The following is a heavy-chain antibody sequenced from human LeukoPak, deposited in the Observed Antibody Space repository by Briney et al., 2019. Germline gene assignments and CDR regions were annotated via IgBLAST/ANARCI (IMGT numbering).Heavy chain of an antibody. Sequence: PGRSLRLSCAASAFTFSSYGMRWVRQAPGKGLEWEAVISYDGSNKYYADSVKGRFTISRDNSKNTLYLQMNSLGAEDTAVYYRAKGGSSSSYYFDYWGQGTLVTVSS. CDR1: AFTFSSYG. J-gene: IGHJ4*02. CDR2: ISYDGSNK. D-gene: IGHD6-6*01. V-gene: IGHV3-30*18. CDR3: AKGGSSSSYYFDY.